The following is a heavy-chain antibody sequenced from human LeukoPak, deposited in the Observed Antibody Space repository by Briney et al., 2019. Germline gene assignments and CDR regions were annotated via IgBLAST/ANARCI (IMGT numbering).Heavy chain of an antibody. CDR1: GFTFDDYA. Sequence: PGGSLRLSCAASGFTFDDYAMHWVRQAPGKGLEWVSAISGSGGSTYYADSVKGRFTISRDNSKNTLYLQMNSLRAEDTAVYYCAKKYNTGLDPWGQGTLVTVSS. CDR2: ISGSGGST. D-gene: IGHD1-14*01. CDR3: AKKYNTGLDP. V-gene: IGHV3-23*01. J-gene: IGHJ5*02.